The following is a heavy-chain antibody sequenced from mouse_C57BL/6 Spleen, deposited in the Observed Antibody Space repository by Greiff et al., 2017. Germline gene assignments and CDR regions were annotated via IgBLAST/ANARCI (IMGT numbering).Heavy chain of an antibody. CDR3: ASPYYGSSYGFAY. V-gene: IGHV1-55*01. CDR2: IYPGSGST. D-gene: IGHD1-1*01. CDR1: GYTFTSYW. J-gene: IGHJ3*01. Sequence: QVQLQQPGAELVKPGASVKMSCKASGYTFTSYWITWVKQRPGQGLEWIGDIYPGSGSTNYNEKFKSKATLTVDTSSSTAYMQLSSLTSEDSAVYYCASPYYGSSYGFAYWGQGTLVTVSA.